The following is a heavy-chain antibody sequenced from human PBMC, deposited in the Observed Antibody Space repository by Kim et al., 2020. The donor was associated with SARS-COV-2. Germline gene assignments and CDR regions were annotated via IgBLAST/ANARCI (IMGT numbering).Heavy chain of an antibody. J-gene: IGHJ4*02. V-gene: IGHV3-33*06. CDR3: AKDSGSYYY. Sequence: SNQYYADSVKGRFTISRDNSKNTLYLQMNSLRAEHTAVYYCAKDSGSYYYWGQGTLVTVSS. CDR2: SNQ. D-gene: IGHD1-26*01.